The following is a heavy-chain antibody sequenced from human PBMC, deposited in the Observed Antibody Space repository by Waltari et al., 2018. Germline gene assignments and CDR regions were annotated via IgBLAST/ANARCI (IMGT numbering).Heavy chain of an antibody. J-gene: IGHJ6*03. V-gene: IGHV3-9*01. CDR1: GFTFDDYA. Sequence: EVQLVESGGGLVQPGRSLRLSCAASGFTFDDYAMHWVRHAPGKGLEWVSGISWNSGSIGYADSVKGRFTISRDNAKNSLYLQMNSLRAEDTALYYCAKDTAGGSGSYLDVWGKGTTVTVSS. CDR3: AKDTAGGSGSYLDV. D-gene: IGHD3-10*01. CDR2: ISWNSGSI.